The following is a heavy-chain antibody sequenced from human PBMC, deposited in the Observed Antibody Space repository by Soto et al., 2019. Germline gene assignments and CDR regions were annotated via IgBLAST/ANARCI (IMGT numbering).Heavy chain of an antibody. D-gene: IGHD2-15*01. Sequence: PGGSLRLSCAASGFTFSSYAMSWVRQAPGKGPEWVSAISGSGGSTYYADSVKGRFTISRDNSKNTLYLQMNSLRAEDTAVYYCARVSLRAVADTWSSYDYWGQGTLVTVSS. CDR3: ARVSLRAVADTWSSYDY. V-gene: IGHV3-23*01. CDR1: GFTFSSYA. CDR2: ISGSGGST. J-gene: IGHJ4*02.